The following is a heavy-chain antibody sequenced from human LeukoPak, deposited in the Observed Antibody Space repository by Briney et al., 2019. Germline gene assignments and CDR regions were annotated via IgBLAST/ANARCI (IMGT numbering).Heavy chain of an antibody. J-gene: IGHJ4*02. CDR2: VSSGDSIM. CDR1: GFTFSDYY. CDR3: AKEESGTFDY. V-gene: IGHV3-11*01. D-gene: IGHD6-13*01. Sequence: GGALRLSCAVSGFTFSDYYMSWIRQAPGKGLEWVSYVSSGDSIMYYADSVKGRFTISRDNSKNTLYLQMNSLRAEDTAVYYCAKEESGTFDYWGQGTLVTVSS.